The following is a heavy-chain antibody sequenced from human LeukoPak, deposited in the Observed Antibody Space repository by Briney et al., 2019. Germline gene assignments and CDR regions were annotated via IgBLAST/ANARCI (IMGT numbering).Heavy chain of an antibody. CDR1: GLTFSNHW. CDR3: ASLGSGYYVNYFDP. D-gene: IGHD3-3*01. CDR2: IKQDGGET. J-gene: IGHJ5*02. V-gene: IGHV3-7*01. Sequence: GSVRLSCAASGLTFSNHWMRWVGQAPGMGLEWVANIKQDGGETYYMNSVKGRFTISRDNAKNALYLHMSRLRVEDTAVYYCASLGSGYYVNYFDPWGQGTLVTVSS.